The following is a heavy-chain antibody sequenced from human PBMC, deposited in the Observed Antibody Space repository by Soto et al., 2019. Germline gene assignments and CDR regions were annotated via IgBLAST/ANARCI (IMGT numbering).Heavy chain of an antibody. D-gene: IGHD6-13*01. Sequence: SQTLSLTCAISGDSVSSNSAAWNWIRQSPSRGLEWLGRTYYRSKWYNDYAVSVKSRITINPDTSKNQFSLTLNSVTAADTAVYHCARGGGSPYHNHEFDFWGQGTLVTVSS. CDR3: ARGGGSPYHNHEFDF. J-gene: IGHJ4*02. CDR2: TYYRSKWYN. V-gene: IGHV6-1*01. CDR1: GDSVSSNSAA.